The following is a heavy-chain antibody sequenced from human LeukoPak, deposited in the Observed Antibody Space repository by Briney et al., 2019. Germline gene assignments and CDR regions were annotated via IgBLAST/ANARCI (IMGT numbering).Heavy chain of an antibody. CDR3: AREDGDYPYYFDY. V-gene: IGHV3-33*01. CDR2: IWYDGSNK. Sequence: GRSLRLSCAASGFTFSSYGMHWVRQAPGKGLEWVAVIWYDGSNKYYADSVKGRFTISRDNSKNTLYLQMNSLRAEDTAVYCCAREDGDYPYYFDYWGQGTLVTVSS. CDR1: GFTFSSYG. J-gene: IGHJ4*02. D-gene: IGHD4-17*01.